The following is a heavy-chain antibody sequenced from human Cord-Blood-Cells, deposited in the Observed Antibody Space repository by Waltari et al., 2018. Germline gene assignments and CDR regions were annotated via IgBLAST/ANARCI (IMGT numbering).Heavy chain of an antibody. D-gene: IGHD6-6*01. Sequence: QVQLQQWGAGLLKPSETLSLTCAVYGGSFSGSSWRGIRQPPGKGLEWIGEINHSGSTNYNPSLKSRVTISVDTSKNQFSLKLSAVTAADTAVYYCARGGGAARDDAFDIWGQGTMVTVSS. V-gene: IGHV4-34*01. CDR2: INHSGST. CDR1: GGSFSGSS. CDR3: ARGGGAARDDAFDI. J-gene: IGHJ3*02.